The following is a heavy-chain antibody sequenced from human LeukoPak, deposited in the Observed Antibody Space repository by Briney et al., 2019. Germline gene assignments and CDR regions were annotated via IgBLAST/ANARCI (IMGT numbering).Heavy chain of an antibody. CDR3: ARGARTIYDSSGYFEGD. D-gene: IGHD3-22*01. CDR2: ISSSGSTI. J-gene: IGHJ4*02. Sequence: GGSLRLSCSASGFTFSSYSMNWVRQAPGKGLEWVSYISSSGSTIYYADSVKGRFTISRDNAKNSLYLQMNSLRAEDTAVHYCARGARTIYDSSGYFEGDWGQGTLVTVSS. V-gene: IGHV3-48*04. CDR1: GFTFSSYS.